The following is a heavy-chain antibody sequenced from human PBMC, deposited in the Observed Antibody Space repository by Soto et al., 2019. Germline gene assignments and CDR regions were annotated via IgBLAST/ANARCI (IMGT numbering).Heavy chain of an antibody. Sequence: LRLSCAASGFTFGDYWMHWVRQPPGKGPEWVSRMTGDGRTTQYADSVKGRFTASRDNAKSTLYLQMNSLRAEDTAVYYCTTAEVDYWGPGTLVTVSS. CDR3: TTAEVDY. CDR2: MTGDGRTT. CDR1: GFTFGDYW. V-gene: IGHV3-74*03. J-gene: IGHJ4*02.